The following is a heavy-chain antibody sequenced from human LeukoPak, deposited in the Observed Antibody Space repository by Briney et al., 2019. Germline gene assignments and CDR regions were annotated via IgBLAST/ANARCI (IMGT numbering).Heavy chain of an antibody. J-gene: IGHJ4*02. CDR3: ARDLPYDSSGYHDY. CDR1: GGSISSSTYY. V-gene: IGHV4-39*07. D-gene: IGHD3-22*01. Sequence: SETLSLTCSVSGGSISSSTYYWGWIRQPPGKELGWIGSIYYSGSTDYNPSLKSRVTISVDTSKNQFSLKLSSVTAEDTAVYYCARDLPYDSSGYHDYWGQGTLVTVSS. CDR2: IYYSGST.